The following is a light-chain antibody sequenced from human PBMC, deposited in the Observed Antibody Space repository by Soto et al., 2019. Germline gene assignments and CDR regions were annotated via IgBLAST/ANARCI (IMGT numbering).Light chain of an antibody. J-gene: IGLJ1*01. Sequence: QSALTQPASVSGSPGQSITISCTGTSSDVGVYNYVSWYQQHPGKAPKLMIYEVSHRPSGVSNRFSGSKSGNRASLTISGLQAEDEADYYCSSYTSSSLYVFRTGTKLTVL. CDR3: SSYTSSSLYV. CDR2: EVS. CDR1: SSDVGVYNY. V-gene: IGLV2-14*01.